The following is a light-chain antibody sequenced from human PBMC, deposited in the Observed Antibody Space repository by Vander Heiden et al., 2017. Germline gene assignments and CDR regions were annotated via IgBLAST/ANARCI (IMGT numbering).Light chain of an antibody. V-gene: IGLV2-8*01. CDR1: SSDVGGYTY. CDR3: SSYAGSNNLV. Sequence: QSALTQFPSASGPPGQSVTISCTGPSSDVGGYTYVSWDQHHPGKAHQLLNYEVSKRPSGVPDRFSGSKSGNTASMTVSGHQAEDEDDYYCSSYAGSNNLVFGGGTKLTVL. J-gene: IGLJ2*01. CDR2: EVS.